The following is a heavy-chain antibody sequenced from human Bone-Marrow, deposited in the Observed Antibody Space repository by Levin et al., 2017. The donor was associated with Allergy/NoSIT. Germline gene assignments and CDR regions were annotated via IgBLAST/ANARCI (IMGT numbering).Heavy chain of an antibody. CDR3: AKDVVRGRHSGSYVS. D-gene: IGHD1-26*01. CDR2: ISAGGDTT. J-gene: IGHJ5*02. V-gene: IGHV3-23*01. CDR1: GFTFSSFA. Sequence: HPGGSLRLSCVASGFTFSSFAMSWVRQAPGRGLEWVSLISAGGDTTYYADSVKGRFTISRDNSKNTVYLQMNSLRGDDTAVYFCAKDVVRGRHSGSYVSWGQGTLVTVSS.